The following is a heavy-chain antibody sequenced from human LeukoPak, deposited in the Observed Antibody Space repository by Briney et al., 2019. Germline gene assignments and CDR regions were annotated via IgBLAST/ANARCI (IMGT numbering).Heavy chain of an antibody. CDR1: GDSISTSSYY. J-gene: IGHJ3*02. D-gene: IGHD3-22*01. V-gene: IGHV4-39*07. Sequence: SETLSLTCSVSGDSISTSSYYWGWIRQPPGKGLEWIGTIYYSGSTYYNPSLTSRVTISVDTSKNQFSLKLSSVTAADTAVYYCARARNYYDSSGFYYEGDAFDIWGQGTMVTVSS. CDR3: ARARNYYDSSGFYYEGDAFDI. CDR2: IYYSGST.